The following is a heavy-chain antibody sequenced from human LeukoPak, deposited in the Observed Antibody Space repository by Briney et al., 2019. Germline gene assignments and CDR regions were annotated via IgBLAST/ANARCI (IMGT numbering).Heavy chain of an antibody. Sequence: GGSLRLSCAASGFTFSSYAMSWVRQAPGKGLEWVSVIYSGGSTYYADSVKGRFTISRDNSKNTLYLQMNSLRAEDTAVYYCARDSGQYYDFWSGYSDYYYGMDVWGQGTTVTVSS. CDR3: ARDSGQYYDFWSGYSDYYYGMDV. CDR2: IYSGGST. J-gene: IGHJ6*02. V-gene: IGHV3-53*01. CDR1: GFTFSSYA. D-gene: IGHD3-3*01.